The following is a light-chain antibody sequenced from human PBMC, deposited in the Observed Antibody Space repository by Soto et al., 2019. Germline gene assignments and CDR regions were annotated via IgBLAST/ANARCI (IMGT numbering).Light chain of an antibody. CDR3: HQRSGSGSLT. J-gene: IGKJ4*01. CDR2: RAS. CDR1: QSVTSTY. Sequence: EIVLTQSPGTLSLSPGERATLSCRASQSVTSTYLAWYQQKPGQAPRLLIYRASRSPSGVPDRFSGGGSGTDFTLTISSLEPEDFAVYYCHQRSGSGSLTFGGGTKVEMK. V-gene: IGKV3-20*01.